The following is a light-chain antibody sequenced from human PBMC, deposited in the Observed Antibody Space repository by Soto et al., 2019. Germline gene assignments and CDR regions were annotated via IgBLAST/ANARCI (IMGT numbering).Light chain of an antibody. J-gene: IGKJ1*01. CDR1: QDINRW. CDR2: NAD. V-gene: IGKV1-5*01. CDR3: QQFSLYWA. Sequence: DIQMTQSPSTLSASVGDRVTITCRASQDINRWLAWYQQKPGKAPKILIYNADTLESGVPSRFSGSGYGTEFILTISSLQPGDFATYYCQQFSLYWAFGQGTKVDIK.